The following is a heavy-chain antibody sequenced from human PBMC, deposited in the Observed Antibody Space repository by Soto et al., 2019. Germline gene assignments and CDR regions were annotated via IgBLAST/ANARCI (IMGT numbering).Heavy chain of an antibody. D-gene: IGHD1-26*01. CDR3: ARGRRGNYGYFDY. V-gene: IGHV3-74*01. CDR1: GFTLRSDS. J-gene: IGHJ4*02. CDR2: LKSDGSE. Sequence: HPGGSLRLSCAASGFTLRSDSMHWVRQVPGKGLVWVSRLKSDGSENYADSVKGRFTISRDNAKNTLYLQMNSLGAEDTAVYYCARGRRGNYGYFDYWGQGMLVTVSS.